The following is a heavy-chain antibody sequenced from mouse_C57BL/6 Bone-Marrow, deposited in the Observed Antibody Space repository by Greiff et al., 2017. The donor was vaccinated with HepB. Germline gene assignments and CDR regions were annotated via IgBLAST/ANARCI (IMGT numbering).Heavy chain of an antibody. D-gene: IGHD2-2*01. CDR2: ISSGGSYT. V-gene: IGHV5-6*02. Sequence: EVKLEESGGDLVKPGGSLKLSCAASGFTFSSYGMSWVRQTPDKRLEWVATISSGGSYTYYPDSVKGRFTISRDNAKNTLYLQMSSLKSEDTAMYYCARQPMVNWYFDVWGTGTTVTVSS. CDR3: ARQPMVNWYFDV. J-gene: IGHJ1*03. CDR1: GFTFSSYG.